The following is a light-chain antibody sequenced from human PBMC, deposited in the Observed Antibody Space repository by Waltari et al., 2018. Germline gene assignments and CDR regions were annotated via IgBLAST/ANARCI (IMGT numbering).Light chain of an antibody. CDR3: QQYYATPRT. CDR2: WAS. J-gene: IGKJ3*01. Sequence: DIVMTQSPDSLAVSLGARATINCKSSPSVLYSSNNKNHLAWYQQKPGQSPKLLIYWASTRESGVPDRFSGSGSGTDFTLTISSLQAEDVAVYYCQQYYATPRTFGPGTKVDIK. CDR1: PSVLYSSNNKNH. V-gene: IGKV4-1*01.